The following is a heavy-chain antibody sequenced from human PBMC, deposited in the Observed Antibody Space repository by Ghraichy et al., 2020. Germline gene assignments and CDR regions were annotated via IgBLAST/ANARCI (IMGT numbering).Heavy chain of an antibody. Sequence: SETLSLTCTVSGASISSDYWSWIRQPPGKGLEWIGYIYSTGSTNYNPSLKSQVTISVDTSKNQFSLKLNSVTAADTAKYYCARDHGLGLGAGAFDIWGQGTMVTVSS. CDR2: IYSTGST. D-gene: IGHD3/OR15-3a*01. J-gene: IGHJ3*02. CDR3: ARDHGLGLGAGAFDI. CDR1: GASISSDY. V-gene: IGHV4-59*01.